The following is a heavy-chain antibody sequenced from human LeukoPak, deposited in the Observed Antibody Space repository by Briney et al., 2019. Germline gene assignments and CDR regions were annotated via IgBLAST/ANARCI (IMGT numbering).Heavy chain of an antibody. CDR1: GFIFISYA. CDR2: ISSGAGRT. D-gene: IGHD3-10*01. V-gene: IGHV3-23*01. CDR3: AKSGSAAGIFISGFDY. J-gene: IGHJ4*02. Sequence: GGSVRLSCAATGFIFISYAMNWVRQARSKGLEWVSGISSGAGRTYYADSVKGRFTISTDNFMTTVYLQMNNLRAEDTAIYSCAKSGSAAGIFISGFDYWGPGTLVTVSS.